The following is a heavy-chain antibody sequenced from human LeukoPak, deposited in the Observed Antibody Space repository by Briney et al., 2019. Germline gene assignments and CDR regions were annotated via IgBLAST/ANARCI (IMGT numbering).Heavy chain of an antibody. Sequence: ASVKVSCKASGYTFTSYGISWVRQAPGQGLEWMGWISAYNGNTNYAQKLQGRVTMTTDTSTSTAYMELRSLRSDDTAVYYCARDQNAIVGATTWFDPWGQGTQVIVSP. J-gene: IGHJ5*02. D-gene: IGHD1-26*01. V-gene: IGHV1-18*01. CDR3: ARDQNAIVGATTWFDP. CDR2: ISAYNGNT. CDR1: GYTFTSYG.